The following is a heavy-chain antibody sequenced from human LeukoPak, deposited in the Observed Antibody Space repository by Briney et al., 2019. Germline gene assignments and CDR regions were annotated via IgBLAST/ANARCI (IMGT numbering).Heavy chain of an antibody. CDR3: ARDPSPYYSDYGH. CDR2: MFSGGGT. J-gene: IGHJ4*02. CDR1: GVSVSASY. Sequence: GGSLRLSCAASGVSVSASYMSWVRQAPGKGLEWVSIMFSGGGTDYADSVKGRFTISRDTSKNTVYPQLNSVRTEDTAVYYCARDPSPYYSDYGHWGQGTLVTVSS. V-gene: IGHV3-66*01. D-gene: IGHD4-11*01.